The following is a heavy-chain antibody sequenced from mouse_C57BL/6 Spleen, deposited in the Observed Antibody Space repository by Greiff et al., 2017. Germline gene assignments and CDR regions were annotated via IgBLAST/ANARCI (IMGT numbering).Heavy chain of an antibody. D-gene: IGHD1-1*01. CDR2: ISYDGSN. J-gene: IGHJ1*03. CDR1: GYSITSGYY. V-gene: IGHV3-6*01. CDR3: AREEGSSYWYFDV. Sequence: VQLKESGPGLVKPSQSLSLTCSVTGYSITSGYYWNWIRQFPGNKLEWMGYISYDGSNNYNPSLKNRISITRDTSKNQFFLKLNSVTTEDTATYYCAREEGSSYWYFDVWGTGTTVTVSS.